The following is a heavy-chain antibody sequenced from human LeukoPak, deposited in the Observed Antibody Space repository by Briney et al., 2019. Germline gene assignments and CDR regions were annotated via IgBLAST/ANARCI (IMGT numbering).Heavy chain of an antibody. V-gene: IGHV4-4*07. CDR1: VGFTTYDY. Sequence: SETLSLTCSVSVGFTTYDYWNWIRQPAGKAPEWIGRIHITGSTNYNPSLKSRLTMTLDKSKKQFSLKVTSMTAADTALYYCARGGGNRHFDSWGQGIFVSVSS. D-gene: IGHD2-15*01. CDR3: ARGGGNRHFDS. CDR2: IHITGST. J-gene: IGHJ4*02.